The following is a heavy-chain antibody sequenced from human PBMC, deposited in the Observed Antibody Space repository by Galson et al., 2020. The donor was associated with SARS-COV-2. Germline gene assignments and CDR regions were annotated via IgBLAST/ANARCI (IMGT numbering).Heavy chain of an antibody. CDR2: ISYDGSNK. D-gene: IGHD1-26*01. CDR1: GFTFSSYA. Sequence: GESLKISCAASGFTFSSYAMHWVRQAPGKGLEWVAVISYDGSNKYYADSVKGRFTISRDNSKNTLYLQMNSLRAEDTAVYYCARDLEEGAMFHGMDVWGQGTTVTVSS. J-gene: IGHJ6*02. CDR3: ARDLEEGAMFHGMDV. V-gene: IGHV3-30-3*01.